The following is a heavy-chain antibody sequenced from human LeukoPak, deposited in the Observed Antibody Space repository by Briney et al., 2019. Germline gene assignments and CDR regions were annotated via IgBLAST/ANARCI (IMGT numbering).Heavy chain of an antibody. CDR3: ARDPGSSGWPFDY. Sequence: SETLSLTCTVSGGSISSYYWSWIRQPPGKGLEWIGYIYYSGSTNYNPSLKSRVTISVDTSKNQFSLKLSSVTAAETAVYYCARDPGSSGWPFDYWGQGTLVTVSS. D-gene: IGHD6-19*01. CDR1: GGSISSYY. V-gene: IGHV4-59*01. J-gene: IGHJ4*02. CDR2: IYYSGST.